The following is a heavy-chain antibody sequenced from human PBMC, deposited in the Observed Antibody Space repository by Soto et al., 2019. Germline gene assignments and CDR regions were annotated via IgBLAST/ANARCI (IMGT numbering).Heavy chain of an antibody. V-gene: IGHV3-53*01. CDR2: IYSGGST. CDR1: GFTVSSNY. Sequence: PGGSLRLSCAASGFTVSSNYMSWVRQAPGKGLEWVSVIYSGGSTYYADSVKGRFTISRDNSKNTLYLQMNSLRAEDTAVYYCARGEVRPGEYGPRDVWGQGTTVTVSS. CDR3: ARGEVRPGEYGPRDV. J-gene: IGHJ6*02. D-gene: IGHD3-10*01.